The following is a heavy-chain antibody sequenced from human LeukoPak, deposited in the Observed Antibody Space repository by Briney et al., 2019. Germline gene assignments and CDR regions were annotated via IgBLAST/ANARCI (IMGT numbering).Heavy chain of an antibody. J-gene: IGHJ4*02. V-gene: IGHV3-30*04. D-gene: IGHD6-13*01. CDR2: ISYDGSNK. CDR1: GFTFNSYA. CDR3: ARVPSRVAAAGTFDY. Sequence: PGGSLRLSCAASGFTFNSYAMHWVRQAQGKGLEWVAVISYDGSNKYYADSVKGRFTISRDNSKNTLYLQMNSLRAEDTAVYYCARVPSRVAAAGTFDYWGQGTLVTVSS.